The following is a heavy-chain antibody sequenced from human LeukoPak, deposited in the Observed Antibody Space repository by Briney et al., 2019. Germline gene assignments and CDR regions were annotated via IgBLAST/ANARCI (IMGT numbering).Heavy chain of an antibody. CDR1: GFTFSSYA. V-gene: IGHV3-23*01. Sequence: GSLRLSCAASGFTFSSYAMSWVRQAPGKGLEWVSAISGSGGNTFYADAVKGRFTISRDNSKNTLYLQMNNLRDEDTAVYYCAKDPPCSGGTCYGYFESWGQGTLVTVSS. CDR2: ISGSGGNT. D-gene: IGHD2-15*01. CDR3: AKDPPCSGGTCYGYFES. J-gene: IGHJ4*02.